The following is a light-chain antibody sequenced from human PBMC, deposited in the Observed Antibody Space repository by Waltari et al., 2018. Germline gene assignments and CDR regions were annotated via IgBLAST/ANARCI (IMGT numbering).Light chain of an antibody. CDR2: DNN. CDR1: RFNIGNNY. J-gene: IGLJ2*01. CDR3: GTWDSSLSAGV. Sequence: QSVLTQPPSVSAAPGQKVTTSCSGGRFNIGNNYVSWYQQLPGTAPKLLIYDNNRRPSGTPDRFSGSKSGTSATLGITGLQTGDEADYYCGTWDSSLSAGVFGGGTKLTVL. V-gene: IGLV1-51*01.